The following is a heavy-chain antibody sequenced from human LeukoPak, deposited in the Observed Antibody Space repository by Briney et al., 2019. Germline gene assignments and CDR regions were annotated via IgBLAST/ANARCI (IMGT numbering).Heavy chain of an antibody. CDR2: ICAYNGNT. J-gene: IGHJ4*02. Sequence: ASVKVSCKASGYTFTSYGISWVRQAPGQGLEWMGWICAYNGNTNYAQKLQGRVTMTTDTSTSTAYMELRSLRSDDTAVYYCARALYCSGGSCYFDYWGQGTLVTVSS. D-gene: IGHD2-15*01. CDR1: GYTFTSYG. CDR3: ARALYCSGGSCYFDY. V-gene: IGHV1-18*01.